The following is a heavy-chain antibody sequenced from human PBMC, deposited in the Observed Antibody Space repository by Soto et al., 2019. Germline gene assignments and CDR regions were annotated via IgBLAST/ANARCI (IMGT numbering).Heavy chain of an antibody. CDR1: GGTFSSYA. CDR3: ARSPCSGGSCSSRYFDY. J-gene: IGHJ4*02. D-gene: IGHD2-15*01. CDR2: IIPIFGTA. V-gene: IGHV1-69*13. Sequence: ASVKVSCKASGGTFSSYAISWVRQAPGQGLEWMGGIIPIFGTANYAQKFQGRVTITADESTSTAYMELSSLRSEDTAVYYCARSPCSGGSCSSRYFDYWGQGTLVTVSS.